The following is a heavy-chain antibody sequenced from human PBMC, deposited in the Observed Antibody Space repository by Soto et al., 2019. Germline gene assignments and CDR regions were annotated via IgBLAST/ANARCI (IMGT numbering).Heavy chain of an antibody. J-gene: IGHJ5*02. Sequence: SLRLSCAASGFTFSSYGMHWVRQAPGKGLEWVAVISYDGSNKYYADSVKGRFTISRDNSKNTLYLQMNSLRAEDTAVYYCAKDRVLDLWGQGTLVTVSS. D-gene: IGHD3-10*01. CDR1: GFTFSSYG. CDR3: AKDRVLDL. V-gene: IGHV3-30*18. CDR2: ISYDGSNK.